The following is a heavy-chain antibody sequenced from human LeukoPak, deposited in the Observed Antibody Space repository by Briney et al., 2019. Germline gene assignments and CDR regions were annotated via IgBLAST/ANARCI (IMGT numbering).Heavy chain of an antibody. CDR3: ARVGSYYDSSGVQSYAFDI. J-gene: IGHJ3*02. CDR2: IYYSGIT. CDR1: GASISGSSHYF. V-gene: IGHV4-39*07. D-gene: IGHD3-22*01. Sequence: PSETLSLTCTVSGASISGSSHYFWGWIRQTPGKGLEWIGSIYYSGITYYTPSLKSRLTISVDTSRNQFSLKLSSVTAADTAVYYCARVGSYYDSSGVQSYAFDIWGQGTMVTVSS.